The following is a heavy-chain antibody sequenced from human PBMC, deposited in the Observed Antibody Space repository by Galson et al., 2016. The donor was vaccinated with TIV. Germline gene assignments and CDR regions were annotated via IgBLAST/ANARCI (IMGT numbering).Heavy chain of an antibody. V-gene: IGHV1-69*13. CDR3: ARVSSDYYYYMDV. Sequence: QSGAEVKKPGASVKVSCKASGVTFSSFAISWVRQAPGQGLEWVGRIIPIFGIANNAQKFQGRVTITADESTSTAYMELSSRTSEDTAVYYCARVSSDYYYYMDVWGKGTTVTVSS. D-gene: IGHD3-10*02. CDR1: GVTFSSFA. CDR2: IIPIFGIA. J-gene: IGHJ6*03.